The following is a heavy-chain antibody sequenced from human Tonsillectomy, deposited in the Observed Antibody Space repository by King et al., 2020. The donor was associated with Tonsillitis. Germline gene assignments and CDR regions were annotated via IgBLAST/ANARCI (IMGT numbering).Heavy chain of an antibody. J-gene: IGHJ4*02. Sequence: QLQESGGGVVEPGGSLRLSCAASGFTFSYSGMHWVRPAPGKGLEWLSFIHYDGNEKHYEDSVKGRFTISRDNSKNTLYLQMSSLRVEDTAVYYCAQETGHGDYWGRGTLVTVSS. CDR2: IHYDGNEK. V-gene: IGHV3-30*02. D-gene: IGHD1-14*01. CDR1: GFTFSYSG. CDR3: AQETGHGDY.